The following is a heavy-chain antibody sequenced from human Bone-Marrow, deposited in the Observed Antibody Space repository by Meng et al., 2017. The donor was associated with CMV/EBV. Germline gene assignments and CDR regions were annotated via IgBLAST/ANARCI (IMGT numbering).Heavy chain of an antibody. CDR2: IYYSVST. D-gene: IGHD3-10*01. J-gene: IGHJ6*02. V-gene: IGHV4-59*01. CDR1: GGSISSYY. Sequence: SETLSLTCTVSGGSISSYYWSWIRQPPGKGLEWIGYIYYSVSTNYNHSLKSRVTISVDTSKNQFSLKLSSVTAADTAVYYCERGDGSGSYPRGYYYGMDVWGQGTTVTVSS. CDR3: ERGDGSGSYPRGYYYGMDV.